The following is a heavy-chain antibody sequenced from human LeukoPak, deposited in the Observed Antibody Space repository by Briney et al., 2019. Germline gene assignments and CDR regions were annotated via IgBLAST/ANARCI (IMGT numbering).Heavy chain of an antibody. CDR3: AGGLDIAVAGPGGYFDY. CDR1: GFIFRDYH. V-gene: IGHV3-11*01. D-gene: IGHD6-19*01. CDR2: IRPGGDAT. J-gene: IGHJ4*02. Sequence: GGSLRLSCAASGFIFRDYHMNWIRQAPGKGLEGVSYIRPGGDATYFADSVRGRFTISRDNAKNSLYLQMNSLTAEDAAVYYCAGGLDIAVAGPGGYFDYWGQGTLVTVSS.